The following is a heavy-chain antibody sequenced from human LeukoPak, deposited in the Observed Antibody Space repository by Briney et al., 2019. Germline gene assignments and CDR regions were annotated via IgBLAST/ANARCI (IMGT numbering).Heavy chain of an antibody. V-gene: IGHV3-11*05. CDR2: ISSSSSYT. CDR1: GFTFSDYY. D-gene: IGHD6-19*01. CDR3: AIDYVKMGSGWPFDY. J-gene: IGHJ4*02. Sequence: GGSLRLSCAHSGFTFSDYYMSWSRQAPGKGLEWVSYISSSSSYTNYADSVKGRFTISRDNAKNSLYLQMNSLRAEDTAVYYCAIDYVKMGSGWPFDYWGQGTLVTVSS.